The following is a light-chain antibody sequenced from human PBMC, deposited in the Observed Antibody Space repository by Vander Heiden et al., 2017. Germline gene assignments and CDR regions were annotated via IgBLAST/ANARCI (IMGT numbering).Light chain of an antibody. Sequence: IQLTQSPSSLSAPVGDRVTITCRARQGISNYLAWYQQKPGKAPNLLIYGASTLQTGVPSRFSGSGYGTDFTLTISSLQPEDFATYYCQQLDSYPRTFGGGTKVEIK. J-gene: IGKJ4*01. CDR2: GAS. V-gene: IGKV1-9*01. CDR3: QQLDSYPRT. CDR1: QGISNY.